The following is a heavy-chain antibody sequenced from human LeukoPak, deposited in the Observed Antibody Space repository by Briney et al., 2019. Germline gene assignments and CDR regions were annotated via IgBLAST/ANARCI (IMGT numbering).Heavy chain of an antibody. D-gene: IGHD3-10*01. Sequence: SETLSLTCAVYGGSFSGYYWSWIRQPPGKGLEWIGSIYYSGSTYYNPSLKSRVTISVDTSKNQFSLKLSSVTAADTAVYYCARHSYYYGSGDYWGQGTLVTVSS. CDR1: GGSFSGYY. CDR3: ARHSYYYGSGDY. V-gene: IGHV4-34*01. J-gene: IGHJ4*02. CDR2: IYYSGST.